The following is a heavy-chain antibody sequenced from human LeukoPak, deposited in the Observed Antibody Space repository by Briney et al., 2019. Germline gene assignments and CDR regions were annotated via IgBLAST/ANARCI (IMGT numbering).Heavy chain of an antibody. CDR2: ISWNSGSI. Sequence: GGSLRLSCAASGFTFDDYAMHWVRQAPGKGLEWVSGISWNSGSIGYADSVKGRFTISRDKAKNSLYLQMNSLRAEDTALYYCAKDSLSGPYYYDSSFDYWGQGTLVTVSS. CDR3: AKDSLSGPYYYDSSFDY. V-gene: IGHV3-9*01. CDR1: GFTFDDYA. D-gene: IGHD3-22*01. J-gene: IGHJ4*02.